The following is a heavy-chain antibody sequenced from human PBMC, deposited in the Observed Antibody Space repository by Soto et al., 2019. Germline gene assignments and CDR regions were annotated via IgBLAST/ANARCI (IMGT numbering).Heavy chain of an antibody. CDR1: GGSISSGDYY. J-gene: IGHJ6*02. Sequence: SETLSLTCTVSGGSISSGDYYWSWIRQHPGKGLEWIGYIYYSGSTYYNPSLRSRVTISVDRSKNQFSLKLSSVTAADTAVYYCARRTVNTILYYYYGMDVWGQGTTVTVS. V-gene: IGHV4-30-4*08. CDR2: IYYSGST. D-gene: IGHD4-4*01. CDR3: ARRTVNTILYYYYGMDV.